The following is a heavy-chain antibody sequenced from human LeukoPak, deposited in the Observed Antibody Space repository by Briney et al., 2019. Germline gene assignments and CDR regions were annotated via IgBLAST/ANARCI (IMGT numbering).Heavy chain of an antibody. V-gene: IGHV4-59*02. CDR3: ARWDSGSYFLDY. CDR1: GGSVSSYY. J-gene: IGHJ4*02. D-gene: IGHD1-26*01. Sequence: PSETLSLTCTVSGGSVSSYYWNWIRQPPGKGLEWIGYIYYSGSTNYNPSLKSRVTISIDTSKNQFSLKLNSVTAADTAVYYCARWDSGSYFLDYWGQGTLVTVSS. CDR2: IYYSGST.